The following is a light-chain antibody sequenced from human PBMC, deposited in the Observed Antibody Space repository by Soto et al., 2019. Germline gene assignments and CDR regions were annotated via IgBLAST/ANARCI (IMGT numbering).Light chain of an antibody. CDR1: QSDGSNF. CDR3: QQYGSSPIT. Sequence: ELVLTQSPGSLSLSPGERATLSCKTSQSDGSNFVAWYQQKPGQAPRLLIYGASSRATGIPDRFSGSGSGTDFTLTISRLEPEDFAVYYCQQYGSSPITFGQGTRLEIK. CDR2: GAS. J-gene: IGKJ5*01. V-gene: IGKV3-20*01.